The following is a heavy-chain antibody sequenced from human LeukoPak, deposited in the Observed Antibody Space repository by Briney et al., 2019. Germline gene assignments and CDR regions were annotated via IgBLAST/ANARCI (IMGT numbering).Heavy chain of an antibody. CDR1: GFTFSSYW. CDR3: AREVVPASFDY. D-gene: IGHD2-2*01. Sequence: TGGSLRLSCAASGFTFSSYWMHWVRQAPGKGLEWVSSISSSSSYIYYADSVKGRFTISRDNAKNSLYLQMNSLRAEDTAVYYCAREVVPASFDYWGQGTLVTVSS. CDR2: ISSSSSYI. J-gene: IGHJ4*02. V-gene: IGHV3-21*01.